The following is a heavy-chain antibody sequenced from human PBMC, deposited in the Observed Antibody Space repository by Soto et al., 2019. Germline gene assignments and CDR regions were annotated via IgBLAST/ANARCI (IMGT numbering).Heavy chain of an antibody. CDR1: GFTFSNAW. V-gene: IGHV3-15*01. J-gene: IGHJ3*02. CDR2: IKSKTDGGTT. Sequence: PGGSLRLSCAASGFTFSNAWMSWVRQAPGKGLEWVGRIKSKTDGGTTDYAAPVKGRFTISRDDSKNTLYLQMNSLKTEDTAVYYCTPLGDSSGYYSEAFDIWGQGTMVTVSS. D-gene: IGHD3-22*01. CDR3: TPLGDSSGYYSEAFDI.